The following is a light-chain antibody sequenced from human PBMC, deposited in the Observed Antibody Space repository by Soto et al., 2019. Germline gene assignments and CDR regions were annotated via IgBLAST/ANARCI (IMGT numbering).Light chain of an antibody. V-gene: IGLV2-14*01. J-gene: IGLJ2*01. CDR2: EVS. CDR3: SSHTPNITL. Sequence: QSALTQPASVSGSPGQSITISCTGTSSDVGTYNYVSWYQQHPGKAPKLMIYEVSNRPSGISNRFSGSKSGNTASLTISGLQAEDESDYYCSSHTPNITLFGGGTKLTVL. CDR1: SSDVGTYNY.